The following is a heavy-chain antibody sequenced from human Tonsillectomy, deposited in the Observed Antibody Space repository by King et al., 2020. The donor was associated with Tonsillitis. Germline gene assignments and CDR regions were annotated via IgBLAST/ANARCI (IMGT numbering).Heavy chain of an antibody. J-gene: IGHJ4*02. D-gene: IGHD2-15*01. CDR2: IYPGDSDT. Sequence: VQLVESGAEVKKPGESLKISCKGSGYSFTTYWIGWVRQMPGKGLEWMGIIYPGDSDTRYSPSFQGQVTISVDKSISIAYLQWSSLKASETAMYYCARSPAGGYEYFDYWGQGTLVTVSS. CDR3: ARSPAGGYEYFDY. V-gene: IGHV5-51*01. CDR1: GYSFTTYW.